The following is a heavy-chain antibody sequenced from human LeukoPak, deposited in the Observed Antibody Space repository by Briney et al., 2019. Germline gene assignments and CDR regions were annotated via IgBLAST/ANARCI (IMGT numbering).Heavy chain of an antibody. J-gene: IGHJ3*01. CDR3: ARGFALDF. Sequence: SQTLSLTCDISGDTVSSNSSAWNWIRQSPSRGLEWLGRTYYRSKWYYDYAVSVKSRITISPDTSKNQFSLQLNSVTADDTAVYYCARGFALDFWGQGTMVTVSS. V-gene: IGHV6-1*01. CDR1: GDTVSSNSSA. CDR2: TYYRSKWYY.